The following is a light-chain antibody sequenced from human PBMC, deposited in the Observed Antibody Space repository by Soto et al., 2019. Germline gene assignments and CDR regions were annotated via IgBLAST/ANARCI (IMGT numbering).Light chain of an antibody. CDR2: KGT. V-gene: IGLV2-23*01. J-gene: IGLJ1*01. CDR3: CSSAPESTYV. CDR1: SDDVGAYNS. Sequence: QSVLAQPASVSGSPGQSIIISCTGTSDDVGAYNSVSWYQQLPHKAPQVILYKGTQRPSGVSSRFSGSTSGNAASLTISGLQADDEADYFCCSSAPESTYVFGTGTKVTVL.